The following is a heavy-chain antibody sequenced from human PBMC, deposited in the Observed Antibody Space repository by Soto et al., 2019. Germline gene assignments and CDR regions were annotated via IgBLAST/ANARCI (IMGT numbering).Heavy chain of an antibody. Sequence: XEALSLTCSVYGLSFSGYYWSWIRQPPGKGLEWIGEINHSGSTNYNPSLKSRVTISVDTSKNQFSLKLSSVTAADTAVYYCARGGSNWNYEGLDYWGQGNLVTVSS. D-gene: IGHD1-7*01. CDR2: INHSGST. V-gene: IGHV4-34*01. CDR1: GLSFSGYY. CDR3: ARGGSNWNYEGLDY. J-gene: IGHJ4*02.